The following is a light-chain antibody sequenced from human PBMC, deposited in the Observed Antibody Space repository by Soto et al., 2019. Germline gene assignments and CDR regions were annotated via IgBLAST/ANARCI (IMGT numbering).Light chain of an antibody. CDR3: QKYYSAPLT. CDR1: HGISNY. J-gene: IGKJ4*01. Sequence: DIRMTQSPSSLSGSVGDRVTITCRASHGISNYLAWYQQKPGKVPKLLIYAASTLQSGVPSRFSGSGSGTDFTLTIGSLQPEDVATYYCQKYYSAPLTFGGGTKVEIK. CDR2: AAS. V-gene: IGKV1-27*01.